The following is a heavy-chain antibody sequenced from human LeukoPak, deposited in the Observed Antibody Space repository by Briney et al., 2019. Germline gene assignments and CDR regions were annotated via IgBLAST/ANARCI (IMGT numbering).Heavy chain of an antibody. Sequence: KPSETLSLTCTVSGGSIGSHFWNWIRQPPGKGLEWIGYINYSGTTSYNPSLKSRITLSIDTSKNQFSLKVNSVTAADTAVYYCASLRGGTPSYWGQGIPVTVSS. CDR1: GGSIGSHF. D-gene: IGHD3-16*01. CDR3: ASLRGGTPSY. J-gene: IGHJ4*02. V-gene: IGHV4-59*11. CDR2: INYSGTT.